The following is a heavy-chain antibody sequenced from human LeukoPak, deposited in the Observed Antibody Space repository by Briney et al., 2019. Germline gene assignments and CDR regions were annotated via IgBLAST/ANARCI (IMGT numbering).Heavy chain of an antibody. CDR2: IYYSGST. D-gene: IGHD3-16*01. Sequence: SETLSLTCTVSGGSMCSSSYYWGWIRQPPGKGLEWIGSIYYSGSTYYNPSLKSRVTISADTSKNQFSLKLISVTAAETSVYYCARGVRDYVFDAFEIWGPGTMVTVSS. CDR1: GGSMCSSSYY. V-gene: IGHV4-39*01. CDR3: ARGVRDYVFDAFEI. J-gene: IGHJ3*02.